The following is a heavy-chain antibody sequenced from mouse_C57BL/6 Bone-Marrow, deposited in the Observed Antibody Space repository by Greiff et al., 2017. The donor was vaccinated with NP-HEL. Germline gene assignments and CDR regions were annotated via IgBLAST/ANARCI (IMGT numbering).Heavy chain of an antibody. J-gene: IGHJ4*01. V-gene: IGHV1-74*01. CDR3: AIWGYGWLLRRDAMDY. D-gene: IGHD2-3*01. CDR2: IHPSDSDT. Sequence: VQLQQPGAELVKPGASVKVSCKASGYTFTSYWMHWVKQRPGQGLEWIGRIHPSDSDTNYNQKFKGKATLTVDKSSSTAYMQLSGLTSEDSAVYYCAIWGYGWLLRRDAMDYWGQGTSVTVSS. CDR1: GYTFTSYW.